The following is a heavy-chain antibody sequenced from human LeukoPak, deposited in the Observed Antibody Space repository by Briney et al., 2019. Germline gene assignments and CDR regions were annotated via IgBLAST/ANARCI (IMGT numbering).Heavy chain of an antibody. CDR3: ARDKPVGSIFGRWELLKTPRKETDHDAFDI. V-gene: IGHV1-18*01. CDR1: GYTFTSYG. J-gene: IGHJ3*02. D-gene: IGHD1-26*01. Sequence: GASAKVSCKASGYTFTSYGISWVRQAPGQGLEWMGWISAYNGNTNYAQKLQGGVTMTTDTSTSTAYMELRSLRSDDTAVYYCARDKPVGSIFGRWELLKTPRKETDHDAFDIWGQGTMVTVPS. CDR2: ISAYNGNT.